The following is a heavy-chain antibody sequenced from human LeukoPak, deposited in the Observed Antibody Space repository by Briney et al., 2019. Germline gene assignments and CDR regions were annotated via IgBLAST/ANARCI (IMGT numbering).Heavy chain of an antibody. J-gene: IGHJ3*02. V-gene: IGHV3-23*01. CDR1: GFTFSTYA. Sequence: GGSLRLSCAVSGFTFSTYAMNWVRQAPGKGLEWVSALSGSGGTTYYADSVKGRFTISRDNSKNTLYLQMNSLRAEDTAVYYCARDYIAAAGTDDAFDIWGQGTMVTVSS. CDR2: LSGSGGTT. CDR3: ARDYIAAAGTDDAFDI. D-gene: IGHD6-13*01.